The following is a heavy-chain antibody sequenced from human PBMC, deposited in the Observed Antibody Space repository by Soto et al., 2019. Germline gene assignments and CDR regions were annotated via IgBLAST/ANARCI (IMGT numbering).Heavy chain of an antibody. Sequence: SETLSLTCTVSGGSISSYYWSWIRQPPGKGLEWIGYIYYSGSTNYNPSLKSRVTISVDTSKNQFSLKLSSVTAADTAVYYCARVRADSDSSGYYFLPGRNYYYYGMDVWGQGTTVTVSS. CDR3: ARVRADSDSSGYYFLPGRNYYYYGMDV. D-gene: IGHD3-22*01. J-gene: IGHJ6*02. CDR2: IYYSGST. V-gene: IGHV4-59*01. CDR1: GGSISSYY.